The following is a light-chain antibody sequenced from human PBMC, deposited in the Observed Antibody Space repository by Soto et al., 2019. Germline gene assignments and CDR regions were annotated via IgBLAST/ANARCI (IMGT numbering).Light chain of an antibody. CDR3: ASWDGAMSAWV. CDR1: TSNIGSNT. Sequence: QSVLTQSPSASANPGQRVTISCSGTTSNIGSNTVNWYQQLPRSAPKLLIYTNSQRPSGVPDRFSGSKSGTSASLAISGLQFEDEADYYCASWDGAMSAWVFGGGTKLTVL. V-gene: IGLV1-44*01. CDR2: TNS. J-gene: IGLJ3*02.